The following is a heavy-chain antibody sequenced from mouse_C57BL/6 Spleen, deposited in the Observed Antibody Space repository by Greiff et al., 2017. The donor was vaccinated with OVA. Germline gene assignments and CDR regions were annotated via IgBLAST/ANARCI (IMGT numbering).Heavy chain of an antibody. CDR1: GYTFTDYE. CDR3: TRWYLFAY. V-gene: IGHV1-15*01. D-gene: IGHD5-1*01. Sequence: QVQLQQSGAELVGPGASVTLSCKASGYTFTDYEMHWVKQTPVHGLEWIGAIDPETGGTAYNQKFKGKAILTADKSSSTAYMELRSLTSEDSAVYYCTRWYLFAYGGQGTLVTVSA. J-gene: IGHJ3*01. CDR2: IDPETGGT.